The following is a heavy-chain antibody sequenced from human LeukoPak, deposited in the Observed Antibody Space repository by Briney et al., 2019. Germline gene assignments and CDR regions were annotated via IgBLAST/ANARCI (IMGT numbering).Heavy chain of an antibody. CDR3: ASEVAGFGTFDY. J-gene: IGHJ4*02. V-gene: IGHV3-30*04. Sequence: GGSLRLSCAASGFTFSSYAMHWVRQAPGKGLEWVAVISYDGSNKYYADSVKGRFTISRDNSKNTLYLQMNSLRVEDTAVYYCASEVAGFGTFDYWGQGTLVTVSS. CDR1: GFTFSSYA. D-gene: IGHD6-19*01. CDR2: ISYDGSNK.